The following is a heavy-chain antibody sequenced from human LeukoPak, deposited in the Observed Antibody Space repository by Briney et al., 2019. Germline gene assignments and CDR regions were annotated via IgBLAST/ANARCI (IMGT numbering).Heavy chain of an antibody. CDR2: IDPSDSYT. V-gene: IGHV5-10-1*01. Sequence: GESLEISCKGSGYRFTSYWISWVRQLPGKGLEWMGRIDPSDSYTNYSPSFQGHVTISADKSISTAYLQWSSLKASDTAMYYCATGAGSYIYYYYGMDVWGKGTTVTVSS. D-gene: IGHD1-26*01. CDR1: GYRFTSYW. CDR3: ATGAGSYIYYYYGMDV. J-gene: IGHJ6*04.